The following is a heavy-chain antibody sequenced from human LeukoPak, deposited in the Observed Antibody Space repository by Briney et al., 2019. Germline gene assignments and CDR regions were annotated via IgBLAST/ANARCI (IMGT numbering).Heavy chain of an antibody. V-gene: IGHV3-7*03. CDR1: GFTFSSYW. CDR2: ISKDVSGT. D-gene: IGHD2-8*01. CDR3: ARLKDDVTKFDY. Sequence: GGSLRLSCAASGFTFSSYWMAWVRQAPGKGLEWVASISKDVSGTHYVDSVKGRFTISRDNAKNSLFLQMNSLMAEDTAAYYCARLKDDVTKFDYWGQGTLVTVSS. J-gene: IGHJ4*02.